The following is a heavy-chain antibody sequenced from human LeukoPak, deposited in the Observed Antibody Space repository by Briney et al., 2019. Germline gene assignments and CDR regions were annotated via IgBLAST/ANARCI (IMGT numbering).Heavy chain of an antibody. CDR1: GASLSTYY. J-gene: IGHJ4*02. CDR2: IFYSGGT. Sequence: SETLSLTCIVSGASLSTYYGTWIRQAPGKGLEWIGYIFYSGGTNYNPSLKSRVTISVDTSKNQFSLKLSSVTAADTAVYYCARGGSVYDILDPIDCWGQGTLVTVSS. V-gene: IGHV4-59*08. CDR3: ARGGSVYDILDPIDC. D-gene: IGHD3-9*01.